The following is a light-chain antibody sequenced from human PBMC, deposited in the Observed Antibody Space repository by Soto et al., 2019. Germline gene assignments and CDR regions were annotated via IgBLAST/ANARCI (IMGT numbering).Light chain of an antibody. Sequence: EIVLTQSPGTLSLSPGERATLSCRASESISEDYLAWYQQKPGQAPRLVVYGASRRATGISDRFSGSRSGTDLTITISRLEPEDFAVNYCQEYGRTPGYSFGQGTKVDIK. V-gene: IGKV3-20*01. CDR3: QEYGRTPGYS. CDR2: GAS. CDR1: ESISEDY. J-gene: IGKJ2*01.